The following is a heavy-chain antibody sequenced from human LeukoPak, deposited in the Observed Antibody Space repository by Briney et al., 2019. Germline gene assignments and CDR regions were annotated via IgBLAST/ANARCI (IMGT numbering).Heavy chain of an antibody. CDR2: ISGSGDST. CDR3: ARGAAVAQHKGFDY. Sequence: QPGGSLRLSCAASGFTFRHYGMTWVRQAPGKGLEWVSGISGSGDSTYYAESVKGRFTISRDNSKNTVYLQMSSLRAEDTAVYYCARGAAVAQHKGFDYWGQGTLVTVSS. V-gene: IGHV3-23*01. J-gene: IGHJ4*02. CDR1: GFTFRHYG. D-gene: IGHD6-19*01.